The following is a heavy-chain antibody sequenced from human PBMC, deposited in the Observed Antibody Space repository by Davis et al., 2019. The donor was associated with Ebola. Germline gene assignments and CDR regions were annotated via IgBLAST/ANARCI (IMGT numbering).Heavy chain of an antibody. J-gene: IGHJ4*02. D-gene: IGHD6-13*01. CDR1: GFTFSDYS. CDR3: ARDLYSSSWYFNY. V-gene: IGHV3-7*01. CDR2: IKQDGSEK. Sequence: GGSLRLSCVASGFTFSDYSMSWVRQAPGKGLEWVANIKQDGSEKYYVDSVKGRFTISRDNSKNTLYLQMNSLRDEDTAVYYCARDLYSSSWYFNYWGQGTLVTVSS.